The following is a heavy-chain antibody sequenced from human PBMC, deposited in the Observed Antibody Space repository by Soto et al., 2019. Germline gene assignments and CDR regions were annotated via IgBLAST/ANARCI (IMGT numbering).Heavy chain of an antibody. CDR2: ISAYNGNT. V-gene: IGHV1-18*01. J-gene: IGHJ3*02. D-gene: IGHD1-26*01. Sequence: ASVKVSCKASGYTFTSYGISCVRQAPGQGLEWMGWISAYNGNTNYAQKLQGRVTITTDTSTSTAYMELSSLRSDDTAVYSCATDEDRSGSHGGVPLDAFDIWGQGTMVTVSS. CDR1: GYTFTSYG. CDR3: ATDEDRSGSHGGVPLDAFDI.